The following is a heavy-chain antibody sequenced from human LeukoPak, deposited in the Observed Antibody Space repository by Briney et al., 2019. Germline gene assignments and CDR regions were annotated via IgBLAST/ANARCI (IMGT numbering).Heavy chain of an antibody. J-gene: IGHJ6*02. V-gene: IGHV3-30*18. Sequence: GGSLRLSCAASGFTFSSYGMHWVRQAPGKGLEWVAVISYDGTNKYYADSVKGRITISRDNSKNTLYLQMHSLRGEDTALYYCAKSVIAADGKDYYYAMDAWGQGTTVTVSS. D-gene: IGHD6-13*01. CDR2: ISYDGTNK. CDR3: AKSVIAADGKDYYYAMDA. CDR1: GFTFSSYG.